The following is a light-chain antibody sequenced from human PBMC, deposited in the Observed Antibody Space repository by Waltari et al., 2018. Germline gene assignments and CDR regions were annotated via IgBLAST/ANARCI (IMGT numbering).Light chain of an antibody. CDR2: EVI. CDR3: CSYVGRNIWV. J-gene: IGLJ3*02. V-gene: IGLV2-23*02. CDR1: SSDVGFYNL. Sequence: QSALTQPASVSGSPGQSITISCTGTSSDVGFYNLVSWYQQHPDKAPKLLVYEVIERPSGGSIRFSGSKSGNTASLTISGLQAEDEADYYCCSYVGRNIWVFGGGTKVTVL.